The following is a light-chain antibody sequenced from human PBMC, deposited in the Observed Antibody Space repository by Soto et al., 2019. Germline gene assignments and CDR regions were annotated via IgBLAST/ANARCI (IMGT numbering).Light chain of an antibody. J-gene: IGKJ1*01. Sequence: DIQMTQSPSTLSASVGDRVTITCQASQSISGWLAWYQQKPGKAPKLLIYKASSLESGVPSRFSGSGSGTEFTLTISSLQPDDFATYYCQQYNSYPGWTFGQGTKVEIK. V-gene: IGKV1-5*03. CDR2: KAS. CDR1: QSISGW. CDR3: QQYNSYPGWT.